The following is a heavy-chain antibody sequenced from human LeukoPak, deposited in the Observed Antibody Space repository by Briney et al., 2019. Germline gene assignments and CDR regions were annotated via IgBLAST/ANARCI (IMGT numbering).Heavy chain of an antibody. CDR1: GFTVTNYW. CDR2: INQDGSQK. CDR3: ARGEYYFDGGY. Sequence: PGGSLRLSCAASGFTVTNYWMGWVRQAPGKGLEWVANINQDGSQKYYVDSVKGRFTISRDNAKNSLFLQMNSLRAEDTAVYYCARGEYYFDGGYWGQGTLVTVSS. V-gene: IGHV3-7*04. J-gene: IGHJ4*02. D-gene: IGHD3-22*01.